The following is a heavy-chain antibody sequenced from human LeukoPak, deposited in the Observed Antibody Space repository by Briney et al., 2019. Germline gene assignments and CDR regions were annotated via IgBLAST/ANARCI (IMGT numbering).Heavy chain of an antibody. J-gene: IGHJ6*02. CDR1: GFSLSGCW. CDR2: IGPDGTGI. CDR3: TRVQAGRSGLMDV. D-gene: IGHD2-8*02. Sequence: TGGSLRLSCAASGFSLSGCWMHWVRQAPGKGLVWVSRIGPDGTGITYADSVKGRFTISRDIAKNTVYLQMNSLRAEDAALYYCTRVQAGRSGLMDVWGRGTTVTVSS. V-gene: IGHV3-74*01.